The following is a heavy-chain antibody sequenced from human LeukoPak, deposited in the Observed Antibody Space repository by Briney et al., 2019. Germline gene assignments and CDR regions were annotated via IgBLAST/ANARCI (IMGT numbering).Heavy chain of an antibody. V-gene: IGHV4-59*08. CDR3: ARRRNWNSPYYFDY. CDR2: IYYSGST. CDR1: GGSISSYY. D-gene: IGHD1-7*01. J-gene: IGHJ4*02. Sequence: SETLSLTCTVSGGSISSYYWSWIRQPPGKGLEWIGYIYYSGSTNYNPSFKSRVTISVDTSRNQFSLNLSSVTAADTAVYYCARRRNWNSPYYFDYWGQGTLVTVSS.